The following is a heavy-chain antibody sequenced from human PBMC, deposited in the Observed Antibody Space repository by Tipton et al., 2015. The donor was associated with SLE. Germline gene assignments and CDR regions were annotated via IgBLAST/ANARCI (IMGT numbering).Heavy chain of an antibody. CDR1: GGSISSHY. CDR3: ARDPDYGDYGNWFDP. Sequence: TLSLTCTVSGGSISSHYWSWIRQPPGKGLEWIGDIYYSGSTNYNPSLKSRVTISVDTSKNQFSLKLSSVTAADTAVYYCARDPDYGDYGNWFDPWGQGTLVTVSS. D-gene: IGHD4-17*01. CDR2: IYYSGST. V-gene: IGHV4-59*11. J-gene: IGHJ5*02.